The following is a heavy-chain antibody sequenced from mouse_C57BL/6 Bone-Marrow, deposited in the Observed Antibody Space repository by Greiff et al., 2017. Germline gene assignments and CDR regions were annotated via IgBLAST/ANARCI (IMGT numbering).Heavy chain of an antibody. CDR3: ARSRVGNYHYFDY. D-gene: IGHD2-1*01. CDR1: YFAFMASA. J-gene: IGHJ2*01. V-gene: IGHV1-49*01. CDR2: FTMYSDAT. Sequence: LLESGAELVRPGSSVKLSCKDSYFAFMASAMHWVKQRPGHGLEWIGSFTMYSDATEYSENFKGKATMTANTSSNTAYLELSSLTSEDSAVYYCARSRVGNYHYFDYWGQGTTLTVSS.